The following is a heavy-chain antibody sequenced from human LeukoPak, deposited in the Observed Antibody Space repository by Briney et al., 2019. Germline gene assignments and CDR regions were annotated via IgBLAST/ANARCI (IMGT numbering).Heavy chain of an antibody. Sequence: PGGSLRLSCAASGFTFSSYSMNWVRQAPGKGLEWVSSISSSSNYIYYADSVKGRFTISRDNAKDSLYLQMNSLRADDTAVYYCARGYSSGWYEVDYWGQGTLVTVSS. D-gene: IGHD6-19*01. CDR3: ARGYSSGWYEVDY. V-gene: IGHV3-21*01. CDR2: ISSSSNYI. CDR1: GFTFSSYS. J-gene: IGHJ4*02.